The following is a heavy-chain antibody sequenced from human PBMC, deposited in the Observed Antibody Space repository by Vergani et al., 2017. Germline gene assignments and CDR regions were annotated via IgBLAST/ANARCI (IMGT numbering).Heavy chain of an antibody. CDR3: AKDIAPPGGAAAGIDY. Sequence: EVQLLESGGGLVQPGGSLRLSCAASGFTFSSYAMSWVRQAPGKGLEWVSGISWNSGSIGYADSVKGRFTISRDNAKNSLYLQMNSLRAEDTALYYCAKDIAPPGGAAAGIDYWGQGTLVTVSS. CDR1: GFTFSSYA. V-gene: IGHV3-9*01. D-gene: IGHD6-13*01. CDR2: ISWNSGSI. J-gene: IGHJ4*02.